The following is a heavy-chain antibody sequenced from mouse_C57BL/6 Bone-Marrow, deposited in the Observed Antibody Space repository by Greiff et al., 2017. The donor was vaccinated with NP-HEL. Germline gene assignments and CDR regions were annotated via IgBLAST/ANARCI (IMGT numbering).Heavy chain of an antibody. J-gene: IGHJ2*01. V-gene: IGHV1-81*01. CDR1: GYTFTSYG. Sequence: QVHVKQSGAELVRPGASVKLSCKASGYTFTSYGISWVKQRTGQGLEWIGEIYPRSGNTYYNEKFKGKATLTADKSSSTAYMELRSLTSEDSAVYFCASRITTVVFDYWGQGTTLTVSS. CDR3: ASRITTVVFDY. CDR2: IYPRSGNT. D-gene: IGHD1-1*01.